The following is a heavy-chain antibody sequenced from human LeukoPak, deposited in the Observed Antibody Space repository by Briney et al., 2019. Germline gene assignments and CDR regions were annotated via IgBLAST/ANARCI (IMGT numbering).Heavy chain of an antibody. CDR2: INAGNGNT. J-gene: IGHJ4*02. D-gene: IGHD5-12*01. V-gene: IGHV1-3*01. Sequence: ASVKVSCKASGYTFTSYAMHWVRQAPGQRLEWMGWINAGNGNTKYSQKFQGRDTITRDTSASTGYMELSSLRSEDTAVYYCASGSGYDPVDYWGQGTLVTVSS. CDR3: ASGSGYDPVDY. CDR1: GYTFTSYA.